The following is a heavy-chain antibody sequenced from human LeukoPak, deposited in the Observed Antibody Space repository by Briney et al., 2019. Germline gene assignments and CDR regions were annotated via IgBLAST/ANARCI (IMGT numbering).Heavy chain of an antibody. CDR1: GFTFSTYA. D-gene: IGHD2-15*01. J-gene: IGHJ4*02. CDR3: ASTPNGVAAIYFDY. V-gene: IGHV3-30*04. Sequence: GGSLRLSCAASGFTFSTYAMHWVRQAPGKGLEWVAVISYDGSNKYYADSVKGRFTISRDNAKNTLYLQMNSLRAGDTAVYYCASTPNGVAAIYFDYWGQGTLVTVSS. CDR2: ISYDGSNK.